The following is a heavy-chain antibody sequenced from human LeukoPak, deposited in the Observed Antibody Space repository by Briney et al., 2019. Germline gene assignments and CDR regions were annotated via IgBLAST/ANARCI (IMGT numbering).Heavy chain of an antibody. J-gene: IGHJ4*02. D-gene: IGHD6-19*01. CDR2: IYYSWST. CDR3: ARYSSGWYVYFDY. Sequence: SETLSLTCTVSGFSISSYYLSWIRQPPGKGLEWIGYIYYSWSTKYNPSLKSRVTISVDPSKNQFSLKLSSVTAADTAVYYCARYSSGWYVYFDYWGQGTLVTVSS. V-gene: IGHV4-59*08. CDR1: GFSISSYY.